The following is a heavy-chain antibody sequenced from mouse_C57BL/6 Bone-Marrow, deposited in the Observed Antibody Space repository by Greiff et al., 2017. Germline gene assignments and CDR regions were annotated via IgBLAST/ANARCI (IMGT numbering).Heavy chain of an antibody. CDR2: ISSGSSTI. J-gene: IGHJ1*03. CDR3: ARTNDYTWYFDV. D-gene: IGHD2-4*01. CDR1: GFTFSDYG. Sequence: EVQLVESGGGLVKPGGSLKLSCAASGFTFSDYGMHWVRQAPEKGLEWVAYISSGSSTIYYADTVKGRFTISRDNAKHTLFLQMTSLRSEDTAMYYCARTNDYTWYFDVWGTGTTVTVSS. V-gene: IGHV5-17*01.